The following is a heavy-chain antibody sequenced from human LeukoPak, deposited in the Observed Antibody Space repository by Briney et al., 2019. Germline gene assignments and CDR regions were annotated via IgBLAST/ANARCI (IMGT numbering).Heavy chain of an antibody. CDR3: ARDPYSSGWLTYYFDY. J-gene: IGHJ4*02. CDR1: GFTFSSYS. CDR2: ISSSSSYI. D-gene: IGHD6-19*01. V-gene: IGHV3-21*01. Sequence: GSLRLSCAASGFTFSSYSMNWVRQAPGKGLEWVSSISSSSSYIYYADSVKGRFTISRDNAKNSLYLQMNSLRAEDTAVYYCARDPYSSGWLTYYFDYWGQGTLVTVSS.